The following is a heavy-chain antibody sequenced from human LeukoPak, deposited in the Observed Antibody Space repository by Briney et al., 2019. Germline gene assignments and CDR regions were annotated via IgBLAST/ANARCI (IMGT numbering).Heavy chain of an antibody. J-gene: IGHJ6*03. CDR2: IYTSGST. CDR1: GGSISSGSYY. D-gene: IGHD3-10*01. CDR3: ARIHGSGSYYNFGDYYYMDV. Sequence: SETLSLTCTVSGGSISSGSYYWSWIRQPAGKGLEWIGRIYTSGSTNYNPSLKSRVTISVDTSKNQFSLKLSSVTAADTAVYYCARIHGSGSYYNFGDYYYMDVWGKGTTVTVSS. V-gene: IGHV4-61*02.